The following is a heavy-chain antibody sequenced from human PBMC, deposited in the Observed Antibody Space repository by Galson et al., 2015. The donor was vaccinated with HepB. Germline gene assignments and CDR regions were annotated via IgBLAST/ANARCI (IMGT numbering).Heavy chain of an antibody. CDR1: GLPFSKFG. CDR3: ARDQMSYDFWSGYFWFDP. Sequence: SLRLSCAVSGLPFSKFGLHWVRQAPGKGLEWVSFISYDGRNESYVDSVRGRFTISRDNSKNMVYLHMSSLRTEDSAVYYCARDQMSYDFWSGYFWFDPWGQGTLVTVSS. D-gene: IGHD3-3*01. CDR2: ISYDGRNE. J-gene: IGHJ5*02. V-gene: IGHV3-30*04.